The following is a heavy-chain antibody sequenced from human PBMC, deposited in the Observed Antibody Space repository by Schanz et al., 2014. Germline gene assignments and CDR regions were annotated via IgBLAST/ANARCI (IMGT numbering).Heavy chain of an antibody. CDR2: IFGSDST. J-gene: IGHJ2*01. V-gene: IGHV3-66*01. CDR3: AKGQGAVINNWYFDL. CDR1: GFTISGNY. Sequence: EVQLVESGGALVQPGGSLRLACAASGFTISGNYLNWVRQAPGKGLEWVSVIFGSDSTYYADSVKGRFTISRDNSKNTVFLQMNSLRAEDTAVYYCAKGQGAVINNWYFDLWGRGPLVTVSS. D-gene: IGHD2-21*01.